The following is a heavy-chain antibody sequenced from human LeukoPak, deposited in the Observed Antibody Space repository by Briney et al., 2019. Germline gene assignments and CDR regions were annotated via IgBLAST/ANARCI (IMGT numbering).Heavy chain of an antibody. CDR1: GYTFPSYG. Sequence: GASVKVSCKASGYTFPSYGISWVRQAPGQGLEWMGWIGAYNGNTNYAQKLQGRVTMTTDTSTSTAYMELRSLRSDDTAVYYCARDIAPNTRYYYYGMDVWGQGTTVTVSS. CDR2: IGAYNGNT. CDR3: ARDIAPNTRYYYYGMDV. D-gene: IGHD6-13*01. V-gene: IGHV1-18*01. J-gene: IGHJ6*02.